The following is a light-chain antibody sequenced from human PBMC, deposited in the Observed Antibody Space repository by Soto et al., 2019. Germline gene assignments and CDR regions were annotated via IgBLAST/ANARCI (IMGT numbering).Light chain of an antibody. CDR2: AAS. CDR3: QHYDHWPLT. CDR1: QSVRSN. J-gene: IGKJ4*01. V-gene: IGKV3-15*01. Sequence: EIVMTQSPATLSVSPGERVTLSCRASQSVRSNLARYQQIPGQAPRLLIYAASTRATGIPDRFSGSGSGTEFTLTISSLQSEDFAIYSCQHYDHWPLTFGGGTKVEIK.